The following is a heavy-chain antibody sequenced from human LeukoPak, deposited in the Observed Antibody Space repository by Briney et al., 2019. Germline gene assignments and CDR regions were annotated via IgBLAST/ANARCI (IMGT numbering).Heavy chain of an antibody. Sequence: PSETLSLTCAVYGGSFSGYYLSWIRQPPGKGLEWIGEINHSGSTNYNPSLKSRVTISVDTSKNQFSLKLSSVTAADTAVYYCATAPRRIAAAGNYFDYWGQGTLVTVSS. CDR3: ATAPRRIAAAGNYFDY. J-gene: IGHJ4*02. D-gene: IGHD6-13*01. CDR1: GGSFSGYY. V-gene: IGHV4-34*01. CDR2: INHSGST.